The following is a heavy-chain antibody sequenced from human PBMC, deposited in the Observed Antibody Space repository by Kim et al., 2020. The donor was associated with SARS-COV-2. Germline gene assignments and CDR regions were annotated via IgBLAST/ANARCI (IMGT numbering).Heavy chain of an antibody. J-gene: IGHJ6*02. CDR2: ISYDGSNK. CDR3: AKEEGSGYSSGWTYYYYGMDL. V-gene: IGHV3-30*18. Sequence: GGSLRLSCAASGFTFSSYGMHWVRQAPGKGLEWVAVISYDGSNKYYADSVKGRFTISRDNSKNTLYLQMNSLRADETAVSYCAKEEGSGYSSGWTYYYYGMDLWGQGTTVTGSS. D-gene: IGHD6-19*01. CDR1: GFTFSSYG.